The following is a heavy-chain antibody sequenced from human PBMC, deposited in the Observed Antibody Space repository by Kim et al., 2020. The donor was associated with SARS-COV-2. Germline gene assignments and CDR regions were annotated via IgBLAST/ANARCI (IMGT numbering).Heavy chain of an antibody. V-gene: IGHV3-23*01. CDR1: GFTFSSYA. CDR2: ISGSGGST. Sequence: GGSLRLSCAASGFTFSSYAMSWVRQAPGKGLEWVSAISGSGGSTYYADSVKGRFTISRDNSKNTLYLQMNSLRAEDTAVYYCAKDEALLWFGGSNAFDIWGQGTMVTVSS. D-gene: IGHD3-10*01. CDR3: AKDEALLWFGGSNAFDI. J-gene: IGHJ3*02.